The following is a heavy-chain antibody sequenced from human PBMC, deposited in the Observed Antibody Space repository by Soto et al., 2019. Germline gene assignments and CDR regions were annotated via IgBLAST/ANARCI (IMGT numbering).Heavy chain of an antibody. CDR3: ARGGVWGSYYFDTSGYLRGDV. V-gene: IGHV5-51*01. CDR2: IHPDDSDT. CDR1: GYNFNTYW. Sequence: PGESLKISCQGSGYNFNTYWNAWVRQPPGKGLEWMGIIHPDDSDTKYSPSFEGHVTISADTSITTAYLEWSSLRASDTAMYYCARGGVWGSYYFDTSGYLRGDVWGQGTSVTVSS. J-gene: IGHJ6*02. D-gene: IGHD3-22*01.